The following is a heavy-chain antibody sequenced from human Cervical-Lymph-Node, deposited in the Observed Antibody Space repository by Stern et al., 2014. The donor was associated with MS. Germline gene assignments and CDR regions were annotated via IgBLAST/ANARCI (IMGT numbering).Heavy chain of an antibody. CDR2: IYSGGST. CDR3: ARVGRRIAAAGLFDY. Sequence: VQLVESGGGLIQPGGSLRLSCAASGFTVSSNYMSWVRQAPGKGLEWVSVIYSGGSTYYADSVKGRFTISRDNSKNTLYLQMNSLRAEDTAVYYCARVGRRIAAAGLFDYWGQGTLVTVSS. J-gene: IGHJ4*02. V-gene: IGHV3-53*01. D-gene: IGHD6-13*01. CDR1: GFTVSSNY.